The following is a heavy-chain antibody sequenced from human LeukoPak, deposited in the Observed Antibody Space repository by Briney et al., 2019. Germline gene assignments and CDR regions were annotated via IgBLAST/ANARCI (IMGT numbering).Heavy chain of an antibody. V-gene: IGHV3-74*01. CDR1: GFSFSSYW. CDR3: ETGGSYHY. CDR2: INTDGSST. J-gene: IGHJ4*02. D-gene: IGHD1-26*01. Sequence: GGSLRLSSAASGFSFSSYWMHWVRQAPGKGLVWVSRINTDGSSTSYADSVKGRFTISRDNAKNTLYLQMNSLRAEDTAVYYCETGGSYHYWGQGTMVTVSS.